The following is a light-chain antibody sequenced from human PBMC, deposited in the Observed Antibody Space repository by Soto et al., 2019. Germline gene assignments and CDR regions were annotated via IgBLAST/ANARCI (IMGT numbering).Light chain of an antibody. J-gene: IGKJ1*01. CDR1: QSVSSN. CDR3: QQYNNWHWT. CDR2: GAS. V-gene: IGKV3-15*01. Sequence: EIVMTQSPATLSASPGERATLSCRASQSVSSNLAWYQQKPGQAPRLLIYGASTRATGIPARFSGSGSGTEFTLTSSSLQYEDFGVYYCQQYNNWHWTFGQGPKVHIK.